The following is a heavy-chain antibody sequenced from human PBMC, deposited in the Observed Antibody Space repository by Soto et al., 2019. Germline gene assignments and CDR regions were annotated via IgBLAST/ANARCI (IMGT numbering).Heavy chain of an antibody. Sequence: SETLSLTCTVSGGSISSSSYYWGWIRQPPGKGLEWIGSIYYSGSTYYNPSLKSRVTISVDTSKNQFYLNLSSVTAADTAVYYCRTPGGWPDVWGKGTTATVSA. V-gene: IGHV4-39*01. CDR3: RTPGGWPDV. J-gene: IGHJ6*04. CDR2: IYYSGST. CDR1: GGSISSSSYY. D-gene: IGHD6-19*01.